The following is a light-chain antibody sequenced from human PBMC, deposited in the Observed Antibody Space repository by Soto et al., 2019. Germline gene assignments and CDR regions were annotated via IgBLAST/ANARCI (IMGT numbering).Light chain of an antibody. J-gene: IGKJ1*01. CDR3: QQYNSYSEA. Sequence: EIKITQSPSTLSASVGDGVTITCRASQSISNRLAWYQQKPGEAPKYLIYDASTLDSGAPSRFSGSGSGTEFTLSISSLQPDDFATYYCQQYNSYSEAFGQRTKVDIK. V-gene: IGKV1-5*01. CDR1: QSISNR. CDR2: DAS.